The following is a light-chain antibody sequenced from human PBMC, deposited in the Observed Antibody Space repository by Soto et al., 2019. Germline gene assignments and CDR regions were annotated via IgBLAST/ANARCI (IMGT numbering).Light chain of an antibody. CDR3: HHSSRTPVT. V-gene: IGKV1-39*01. Sequence: IQMKQSPSAVSASVRDRVTITCRASQSISTYLNWYQQKPGEAPKLLIFAASNLQSGVPSRFSGSGSGTDFSLTISSLQPEDFATYYCHHSSRTPVTFAGGTRLEI. CDR1: QSISTY. CDR2: AAS. J-gene: IGKJ5*01.